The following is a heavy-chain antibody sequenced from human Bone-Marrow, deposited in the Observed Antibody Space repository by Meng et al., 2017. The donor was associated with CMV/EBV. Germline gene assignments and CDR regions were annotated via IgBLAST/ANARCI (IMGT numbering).Heavy chain of an antibody. D-gene: IGHD4-11*01. Sequence: ASVKVSCKASGYTFTGYYMHWVRQAPGQGLEWMGWINPNSGGTNYAQKFQGRVSMTRDTSISTAYMELSRLRSDDTAVYYCARLYSDYLKIDYWGQGTLVTVSS. CDR2: INPNSGGT. V-gene: IGHV1-2*02. CDR3: ARLYSDYLKIDY. CDR1: GYTFTGYY. J-gene: IGHJ4*02.